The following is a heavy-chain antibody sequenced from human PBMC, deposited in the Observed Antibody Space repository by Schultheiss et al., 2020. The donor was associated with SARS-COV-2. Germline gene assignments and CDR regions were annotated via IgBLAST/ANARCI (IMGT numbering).Heavy chain of an antibody. D-gene: IGHD6-13*01. V-gene: IGHV3-23*01. CDR2: ISGSGGST. Sequence: GGSLRLSCAASGFTFSGSAIHWVRQASGKGLEWVSAISGSGGSTYYADSVKGRFTISRDNSKNTLYLQMNSLRAEDTAVYYCARENSSWDYYYYGMDVWGQGTTVTVSS. J-gene: IGHJ6*02. CDR1: GFTFSGSA. CDR3: ARENSSWDYYYYGMDV.